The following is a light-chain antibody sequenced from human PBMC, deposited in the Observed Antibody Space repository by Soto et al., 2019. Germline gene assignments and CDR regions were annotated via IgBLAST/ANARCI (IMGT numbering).Light chain of an antibody. CDR2: DAS. CDR1: QTMGNW. J-gene: IGKJ2*01. CDR3: QPDDSYSYP. Sequence: IQMTQSPSTLSASVGDRVTITCRASQTMGNWLAWHQQKTGKAPKLLMYDASSLERGVPSRFSVSRSGTEFTLTSSSLQPEDFATLDCQPDDSYSYPFGQGTKLEI. V-gene: IGKV1-5*01.